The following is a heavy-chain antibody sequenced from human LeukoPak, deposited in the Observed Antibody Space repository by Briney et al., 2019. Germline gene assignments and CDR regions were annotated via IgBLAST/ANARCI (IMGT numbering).Heavy chain of an antibody. Sequence: GGSLRLSCAASGFPFSSYWMSWVRQAPGKGLEWVANIKQDGSEKYYVDSVKGRFTISRDNAKNSLYLQMNSLRAEDTAVYYCARVAYYDSSYTPWGQGTLVTVSS. CDR3: ARVAYYDSSYTP. CDR1: GFPFSSYW. V-gene: IGHV3-7*01. D-gene: IGHD3-22*01. J-gene: IGHJ5*02. CDR2: IKQDGSEK.